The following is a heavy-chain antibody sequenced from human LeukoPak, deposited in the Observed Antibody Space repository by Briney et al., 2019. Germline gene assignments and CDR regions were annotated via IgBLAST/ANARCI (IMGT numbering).Heavy chain of an antibody. CDR2: IKQDGSEK. CDR1: GFTLISHW. D-gene: IGHD6-13*01. CDR3: ARVVSRSGGFDY. V-gene: IGHV3-7*01. J-gene: IGHJ4*02. Sequence: GGSLRLSCAVCGFTLISHWMSCLRQAPGKGLEWVANIKQDGSEKYYVDSVKGRFTISIDNAKKSLYLQMNSLRVEDTAVYYCARVVSRSGGFDYWGQGTLVTVSS.